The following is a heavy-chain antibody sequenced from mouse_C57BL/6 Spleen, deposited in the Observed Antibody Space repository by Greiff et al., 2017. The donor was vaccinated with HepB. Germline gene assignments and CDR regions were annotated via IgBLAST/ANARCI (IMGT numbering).Heavy chain of an antibody. CDR3: ARAGYYYGSSYPAMDY. D-gene: IGHD1-1*01. Sequence: VQLQQSGPELVKPGASVKISCKASGYTFTDYYMNWVKQSHGKSLEWIGDINPNNGGTSYNQKFKGKATLTVDKSSSTAYMELRSLTSEDSAVYYCARAGYYYGSSYPAMDYWGQGTSVTVSS. CDR2: INPNNGGT. V-gene: IGHV1-26*01. J-gene: IGHJ4*01. CDR1: GYTFTDYY.